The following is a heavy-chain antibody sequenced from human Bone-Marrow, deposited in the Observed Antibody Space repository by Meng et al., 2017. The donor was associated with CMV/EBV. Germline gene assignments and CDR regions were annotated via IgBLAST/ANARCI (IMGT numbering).Heavy chain of an antibody. D-gene: IGHD6-13*01. V-gene: IGHV4-39*07. CDR1: GGSISSSSYY. J-gene: IGHJ5*02. CDR2: IYYSGST. CDR3: ARSGAAGVRNWFDP. Sequence: SETLSLTCTVSGGSISSSSYYWGWIRQPPGKGLEWIGSIYYSGSTYYNPSLKSRVTISVDTSKNQFSLKLSSVTAADTAVYYCARSGAAGVRNWFDPWGQGPLVTVPS.